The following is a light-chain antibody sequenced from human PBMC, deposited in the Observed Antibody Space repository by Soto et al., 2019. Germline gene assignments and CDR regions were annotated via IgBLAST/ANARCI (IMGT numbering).Light chain of an antibody. CDR2: SAS. V-gene: IGKV1-9*01. J-gene: IGKJ4*01. Sequence: DIQMTQSPSTLSGSVGDRVTITCRASQTISNYLAWYQQKPGKAPDLLIYSASTLPSGVPSRFRGSGSETEFSLTIRALQPEDFETYYCQQLSRYPLTFGGGTKVDI. CDR1: QTISNY. CDR3: QQLSRYPLT.